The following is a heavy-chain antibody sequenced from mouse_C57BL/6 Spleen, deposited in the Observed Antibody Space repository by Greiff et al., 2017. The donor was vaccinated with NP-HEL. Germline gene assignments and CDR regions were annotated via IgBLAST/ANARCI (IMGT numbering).Heavy chain of an antibody. CDR1: FYTFTSYW. Sequence: LQQPRAELLLPFSSFNLSFNSSFYTFTSYWMHWVKQRPIQGLEWIGNIDPSDSETHYNQKFKDKATLTVDKSSSTAYMQLSSLTSEDSAVYYCAREEVTTGFLDYWGQGTSVTVSS. J-gene: IGHJ4*01. V-gene: IGHV1-52*01. CDR3: AREEVTTGFLDY. D-gene: IGHD2-2*01. CDR2: IDPSDSET.